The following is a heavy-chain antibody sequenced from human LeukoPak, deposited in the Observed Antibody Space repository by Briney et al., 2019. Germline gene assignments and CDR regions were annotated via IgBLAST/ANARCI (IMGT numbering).Heavy chain of an antibody. Sequence: GGSPRLSCAASGFTFRRYGMSWVRQAPGKGLEWVSAISGSGGGSTYYADSVKGRFTISRDNAKNSLYLQMNSLRAEDTAVYYCASRLDYWGQGTLVTVSS. CDR3: ASRLDY. V-gene: IGHV3-23*01. CDR1: GFTFRRYG. J-gene: IGHJ4*02. CDR2: ISGSGGGST.